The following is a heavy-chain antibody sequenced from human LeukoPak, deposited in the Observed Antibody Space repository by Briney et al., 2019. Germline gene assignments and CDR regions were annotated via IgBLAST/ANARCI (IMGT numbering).Heavy chain of an antibody. D-gene: IGHD3-9*01. CDR3: ARDWGRYAI. Sequence: SETLSLTCTVSGDSISRGAYYWSRIRQHPRKGLEWIGKIYSSGSTYYNPSLKSRVLISIDTSKNQFSLKVRSVTAADTAVYFCARDWGRYAIWGQGTVVIVSS. CDR1: GDSISRGAYY. CDR2: IYSSGST. V-gene: IGHV4-31*03. J-gene: IGHJ3*02.